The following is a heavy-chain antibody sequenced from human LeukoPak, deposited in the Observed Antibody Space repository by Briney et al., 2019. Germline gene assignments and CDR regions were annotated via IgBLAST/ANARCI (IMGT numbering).Heavy chain of an antibody. D-gene: IGHD4-17*01. CDR3: ARPLTTVTLTDAFDI. V-gene: IGHV3-30*03. CDR2: ISYDGSNT. J-gene: IGHJ3*02. Sequence: GRSLRLSCVDSGFTFSRSIIHWVRQAPGKGLEWVAVISYDGSNTYYADSVKGRFTISRDKSKNTLYLEMNSLRAEDTAVYYCARPLTTVTLTDAFDIWGQGTMVTVSS. CDR1: GFTFSRSI.